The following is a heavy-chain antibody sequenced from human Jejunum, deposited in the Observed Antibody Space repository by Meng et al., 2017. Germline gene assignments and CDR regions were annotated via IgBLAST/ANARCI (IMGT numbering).Heavy chain of an antibody. CDR2: INHKTGSP. CDR1: GSAFSNVN. V-gene: IGHV7-4-1*02. CDR3: ARVITPGQGAFAN. Sequence: QVRRVQSEAAVKKPGALAESSRNASGSAFSNVNREWVRTAHREGRGWMGWINHKTGSPTYAQGFTGRFVFPLTTSVSTAYLQSSSLKADDTAVYYCARVITPGQGAFANWGQGTLVTVSS. D-gene: IGHD4-23*01. J-gene: IGHJ4*02.